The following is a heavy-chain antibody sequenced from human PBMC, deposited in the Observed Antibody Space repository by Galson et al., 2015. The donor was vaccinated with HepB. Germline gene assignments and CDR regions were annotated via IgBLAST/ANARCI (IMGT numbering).Heavy chain of an antibody. CDR1: GDTFSKYV. Sequence: SVKVSCKASGDTFSKYVINWVRQAPTQRLERLGGIIPRFDTANYARKLQDRVTITADKFTSTAYMELHRLTSDDTAVYYCATGAIDTDFYYYYYDMDVWGQGTTVTVSS. V-gene: IGHV1-69*06. D-gene: IGHD7-27*01. CDR2: IIPRFDTA. J-gene: IGHJ6*02. CDR3: ATGAIDTDFYYYYYDMDV.